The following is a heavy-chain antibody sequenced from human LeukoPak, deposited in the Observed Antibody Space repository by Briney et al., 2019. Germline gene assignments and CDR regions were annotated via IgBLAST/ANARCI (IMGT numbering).Heavy chain of an antibody. CDR1: GGSISSYY. Sequence: PSETLSLTCTVSGGSISSYYWSWIRQPPGKGLEWIGYIYYSGSTNYNPSLKSRVTISVDTSKNQFSLKLSSVTAAGTAVYCCARGQIGRWLQLWGQGTLVTVSS. D-gene: IGHD5-24*01. CDR3: ARGQIGRWLQL. CDR2: IYYSGST. V-gene: IGHV4-59*01. J-gene: IGHJ4*02.